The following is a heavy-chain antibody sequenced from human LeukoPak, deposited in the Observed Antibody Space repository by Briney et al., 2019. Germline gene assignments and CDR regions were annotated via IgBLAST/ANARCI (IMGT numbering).Heavy chain of an antibody. V-gene: IGHV3-23*01. CDR3: AKRGVVIRAVIIVGFHKEAYYFDY. Sequence: GGSLRLSCAVSGITLSNYGMSWVRQAPGKGLEWVAGLSDSGGSTNYADSVKGRFTVSRDNPKNTLYLQMNSLRAEDTAEYFCAKRGVVIRAVIIVGFHKEAYYFDYWGQGALVTVSS. D-gene: IGHD3-10*01. J-gene: IGHJ4*02. CDR1: GITLSNYG. CDR2: LSDSGGST.